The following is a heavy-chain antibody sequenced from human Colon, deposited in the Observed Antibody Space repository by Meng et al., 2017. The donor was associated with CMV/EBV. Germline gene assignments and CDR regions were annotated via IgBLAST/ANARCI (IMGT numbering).Heavy chain of an antibody. CDR1: GLPFNNSA. CDR3: ARVGSTGGLDT. J-gene: IGHJ5*02. V-gene: IGHV3-21*01. CDR2: IRSRGTYI. Sequence: SCFGSGLPFNNSAMHWVRQAPGKGLEWVSSIRSRGTYIHYADSVKGRFSISRDNAKNAVFLQMDSLRGEDTAVYFCARVGSTGGLDTWGRGTLVTVSS. D-gene: IGHD2-8*02.